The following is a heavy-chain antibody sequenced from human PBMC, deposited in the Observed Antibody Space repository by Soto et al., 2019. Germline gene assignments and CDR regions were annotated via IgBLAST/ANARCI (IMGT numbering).Heavy chain of an antibody. D-gene: IGHD6-13*01. CDR3: ARPKTIGAAAGKGWFDP. CDR2: IYYSGST. CDR1: GDSISSGGYA. J-gene: IGHJ5*02. Sequence: SETLSLTCAVSGDSISSGGYAWTWIRQPPGKGLEWIGYIYYSGSTNYNPSLKSRVTISVDTSKNQFSLKLSSVTAADTAMYYCARPKTIGAAAGKGWFDPWGQGTLVTVSS. V-gene: IGHV4-61*08.